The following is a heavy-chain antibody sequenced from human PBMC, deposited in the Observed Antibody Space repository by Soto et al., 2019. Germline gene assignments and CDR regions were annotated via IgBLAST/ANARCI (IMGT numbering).Heavy chain of an antibody. V-gene: IGHV3-33*03. D-gene: IGHD5-18*01. CDR1: GFTFSSYG. CDR3: TKIRDTNMDMNFAH. Sequence: GGSLRLSCAASGFTFSSYGMHWVRQAPGKGLEWVAVIWYDGSNKYYAGSVKGRFTISRDMSKKTLYLQMNSLRAEVTAVYYCTKIRDTNMDMNFAHWGQGTVVTVSS. CDR2: IWYDGSNK. J-gene: IGHJ4*02.